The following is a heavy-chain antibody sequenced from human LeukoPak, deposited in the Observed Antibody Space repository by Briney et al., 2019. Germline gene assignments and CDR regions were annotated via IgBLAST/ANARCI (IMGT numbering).Heavy chain of an antibody. Sequence: ASVKVSCKASGYTFTSYGISWVRQAPGQGLEWMGWISAYNGNTNYAQKLQGRVTMTTDTSTSTAYMELRSLRSDDTAVHYCARGDRRRPPSSIGWYSENIFDYWGQGTLVTVSS. V-gene: IGHV1-18*01. J-gene: IGHJ4*02. CDR3: ARGDRRRPPSSIGWYSENIFDY. CDR2: ISAYNGNT. CDR1: GYTFTSYG. D-gene: IGHD6-13*01.